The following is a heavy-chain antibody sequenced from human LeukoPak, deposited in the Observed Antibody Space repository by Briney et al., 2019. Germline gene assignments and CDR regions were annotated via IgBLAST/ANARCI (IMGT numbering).Heavy chain of an antibody. D-gene: IGHD5-24*01. CDR2: IKGDGCET. V-gene: IGHV3-7*01. Sequence: PGGSLRLSCAASGFTFSSYWMSWVRQARQKGLEWVASIKGDGCETVSGDSVKGLFHIPRESPQRPVFLQMNSLRAEDTSVYYCVRWRWLQSEFDSWGQGTLVTVSS. CDR3: VRWRWLQSEFDS. CDR1: GFTFSSYW. J-gene: IGHJ4*02.